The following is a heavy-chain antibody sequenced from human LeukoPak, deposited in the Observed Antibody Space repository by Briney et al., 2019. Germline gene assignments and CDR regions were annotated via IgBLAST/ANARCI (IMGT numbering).Heavy chain of an antibody. CDR1: GFTFSNYW. CDR2: IKQDGREK. J-gene: IGHJ4*02. D-gene: IGHD6-19*01. CDR3: ARKAGKMFDY. V-gene: IGHV3-7*01. Sequence: PGGSLRLPCTASGFTFSNYWMTWVRQAPGKGREWVANIKQDGREKYYVDSVTGRFTISRDNAKNLLFLQMSSLSPEDTAVYYCARKAGKMFDYWGQGTVVTASS.